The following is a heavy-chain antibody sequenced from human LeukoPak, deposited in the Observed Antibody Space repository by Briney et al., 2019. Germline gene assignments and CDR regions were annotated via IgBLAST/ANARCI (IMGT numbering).Heavy chain of an antibody. J-gene: IGHJ5*02. CDR3: ARVQRYCSSTSCWNWFDP. V-gene: IGHV4-59*01. Sequence: PSETLSLTCTVSGGSISSYYWSWIRQPPGKGLEWIGYIYYSGSTNYNPSLKSRVTISVDTSKNQFSLKLSSVTAADTAVYYCARVQRYCSSTSCWNWFDPWGQGTLVTVSS. CDR1: GGSISSYY. D-gene: IGHD2-2*01. CDR2: IYYSGST.